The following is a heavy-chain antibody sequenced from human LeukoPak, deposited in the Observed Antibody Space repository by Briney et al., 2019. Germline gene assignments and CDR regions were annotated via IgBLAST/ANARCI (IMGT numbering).Heavy chain of an antibody. V-gene: IGHV1-18*01. D-gene: IGHD2-2*01. CDR3: ARDSIVVVPAALLY. CDR1: GYTFTSYG. CDR2: ISAYNGNT. J-gene: IGHJ4*02. Sequence: ASVKVSCKASGYTFTSYGISWVRQAPGQGLEWMGRISAYNGNTNYAQKLQGRVTVTTDTSTSTAYMELRSLRSDDTAVYYCARDSIVVVPAALLYWGQGTLVTVSS.